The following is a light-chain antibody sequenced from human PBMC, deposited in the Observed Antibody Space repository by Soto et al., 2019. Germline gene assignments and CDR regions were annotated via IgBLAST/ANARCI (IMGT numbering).Light chain of an antibody. CDR1: QSLLHSNGYNY. J-gene: IGKJ2*01. Sequence: DIVMTQSPLSLPVTPGEPASISCRSSQSLLHSNGYNYLDWYLQKPGQSPQLLIYLGSNRASGVPDRFSGRGSGTDFTLKISRVEAEDVGVYYCMQALQTPPWVYTFGQGTKLEIK. CDR3: MQALQTPPWVYT. CDR2: LGS. V-gene: IGKV2-28*01.